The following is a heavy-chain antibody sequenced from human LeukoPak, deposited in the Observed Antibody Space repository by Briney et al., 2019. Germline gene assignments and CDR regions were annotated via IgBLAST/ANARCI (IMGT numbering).Heavy chain of an antibody. Sequence: GGSLRLSCAASGFTFSSYAMHWVRQAPGKGLEWVAVISYDGSNKYYADSVKGRFTISRDNSKNTLYLQMNSLRAEDTAVYYCARDPNCRGGSCYELVGYWGQGTLVTVSS. J-gene: IGHJ4*02. D-gene: IGHD2-15*01. CDR1: GFTFSSYA. CDR2: ISYDGSNK. V-gene: IGHV3-30-3*01. CDR3: ARDPNCRGGSCYELVGY.